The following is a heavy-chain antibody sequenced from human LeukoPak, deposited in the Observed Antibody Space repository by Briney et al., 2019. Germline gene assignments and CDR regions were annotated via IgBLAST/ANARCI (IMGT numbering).Heavy chain of an antibody. CDR1: GGSISSSSYY. Sequence: SETLSLTCTVSGGSISSSSYYWGWIRQPPGKGLEWIGEINHSGSTNYNPSLKSRVTISVDTSKNQFSLKLSSVTAADTAVYYCARARRWLHDFDYWGQGTLVTVSS. CDR2: INHSGST. CDR3: ARARRWLHDFDY. J-gene: IGHJ4*02. D-gene: IGHD5-24*01. V-gene: IGHV4-39*07.